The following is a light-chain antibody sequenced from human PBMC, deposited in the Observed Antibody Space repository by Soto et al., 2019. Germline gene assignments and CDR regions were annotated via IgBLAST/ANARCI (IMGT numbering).Light chain of an antibody. Sequence: QSVLTQPPSVSGAPGQRVTISCTGSSSNVGAGYDVHWYQQLPGTAPKLLIYGNTNRPAGVPHRFSGSKSGTSASLAITGLQAEDEADYYCQSYDSSLSGSVVFGGGTKLPVL. V-gene: IGLV1-40*01. CDR1: SSNVGAGYD. CDR2: GNT. CDR3: QSYDSSLSGSVV. J-gene: IGLJ2*01.